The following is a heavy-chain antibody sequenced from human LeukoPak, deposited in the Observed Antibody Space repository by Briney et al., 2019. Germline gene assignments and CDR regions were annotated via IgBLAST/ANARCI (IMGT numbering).Heavy chain of an antibody. V-gene: IGHV4-34*01. Sequence: CXXXGGSFSGYYWSWIRQPPGKGLEWIGEINHSGSTNYNPSLKSRVTISVDTSKNQFSLKLSSVTAADTAVYYCEXXXCGSGSGYWGQGTLVTVSS. CDR3: EXXXCGSGSGY. J-gene: IGHJ4*02. CDR2: INHSGST. CDR1: GGSFSGYY. D-gene: IGHD3-10*01.